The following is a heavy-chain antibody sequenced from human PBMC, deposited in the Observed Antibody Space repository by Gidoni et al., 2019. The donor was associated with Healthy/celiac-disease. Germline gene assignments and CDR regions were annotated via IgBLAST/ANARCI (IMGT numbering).Heavy chain of an antibody. V-gene: IGHV3-23*01. Sequence: EVQLLESGGGLVQPGGSLRLSCAASGFTFTSYAMNWVRQAPGKGLEWVSSIDGSGTTTYYADSVKGRFTISRDNSKDTLYLQMNSLRAEDTALYYCAKDLVLKNDYPFPCDYWGQGTLVTVSS. J-gene: IGHJ4*02. CDR3: AKDLVLKNDYPFPCDY. CDR1: GFTFTSYA. CDR2: IDGSGTTT. D-gene: IGHD4-17*01.